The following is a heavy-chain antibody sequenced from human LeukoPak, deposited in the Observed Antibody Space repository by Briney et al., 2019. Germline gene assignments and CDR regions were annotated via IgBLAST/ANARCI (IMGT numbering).Heavy chain of an antibody. V-gene: IGHV4-31*03. CDR3: ARDKVTVTGNWFDS. CDR1: GGSFTSGGYY. J-gene: IGHJ5*01. D-gene: IGHD4-17*01. CDR2: IYYTGST. Sequence: SQTLSLTCTVSGGSFTSGGYYWSWIRQPPGKGLEWMGYIYYTGSTHYNPSLKSRISMSVDTSKRQFSLNLMSVTGADTAIYYCARDKVTVTGNWFDSWAREPWSPSPQ.